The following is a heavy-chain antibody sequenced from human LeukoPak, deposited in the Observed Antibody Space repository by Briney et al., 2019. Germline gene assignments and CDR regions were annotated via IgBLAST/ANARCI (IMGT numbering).Heavy chain of an antibody. CDR1: GFTFSSYS. J-gene: IGHJ4*02. Sequence: PGGSLRLSCAASGFTFSSYSMNWVRQAPGKGLEWVSSISSSSSYIYYADSVKDRFTISRDNAKNSLYLQMNSLRAEDTAVYYCARDRVGAVAGTNLDYWGQGTLVTVSS. CDR3: ARDRVGAVAGTNLDY. D-gene: IGHD6-19*01. V-gene: IGHV3-21*01. CDR2: ISSSSSYI.